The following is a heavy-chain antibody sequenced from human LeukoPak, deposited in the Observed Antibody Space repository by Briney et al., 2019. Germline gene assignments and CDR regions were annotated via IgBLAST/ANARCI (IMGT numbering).Heavy chain of an antibody. D-gene: IGHD3-22*01. J-gene: IGHJ4*02. V-gene: IGHV3-23*01. Sequence: GGSLRLSCASSGFTLSGYAMTCVRRAPGKGRECVFGITGSGEYTYYIDSVKGRFTISRDNSKNILYLQMISLRGEDTALYYCAKDGLYYDGSAHVYYFDYWGQGTLVAVSS. CDR2: ITGSGEYT. CDR3: AKDGLYYDGSAHVYYFDY. CDR1: GFTLSGYA.